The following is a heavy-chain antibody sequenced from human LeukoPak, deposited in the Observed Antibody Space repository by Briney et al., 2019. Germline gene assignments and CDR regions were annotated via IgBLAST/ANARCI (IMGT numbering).Heavy chain of an antibody. CDR3: ARADYYDSSGYYYVRHARAPFDV. J-gene: IGHJ3*01. V-gene: IGHV3-53*01. Sequence: GGSLRLSCAGSGFIGSNNYMRWERQAPGKGLEGGSIIYSGGTTYDADSVKGRLTISRDSSKNTLYLQMNSLRAEDTAVYYCARADYYDSSGYYYVRHARAPFDVWGQGTMVTVSS. CDR1: GFIGSNNY. CDR2: IYSGGTT. D-gene: IGHD3-22*01.